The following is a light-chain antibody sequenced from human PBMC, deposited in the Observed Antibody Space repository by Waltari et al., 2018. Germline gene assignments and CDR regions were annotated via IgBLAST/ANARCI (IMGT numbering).Light chain of an antibody. V-gene: IGKV4-1*01. CDR3: QQYCSSPLT. Sequence: DIVLTQSPDSLAVSLGERATINCKSSQSLLYSSVNKNCLAWYQQKAGQPPKLLIYWASTREPGVPDQFSGSGSGTDFTLTINSLQAEDVAVYYCQQYCSSPLTFGGGTKVEIK. J-gene: IGKJ4*01. CDR2: WAS. CDR1: QSLLYSSVNKNC.